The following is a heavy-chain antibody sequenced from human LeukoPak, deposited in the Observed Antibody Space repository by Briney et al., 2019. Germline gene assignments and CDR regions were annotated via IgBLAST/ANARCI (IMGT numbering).Heavy chain of an antibody. CDR3: ARQLAAAGSPDAFDI. Sequence: GESLKISCKGSGHSFTSYWIGWVRQMPGKGLEWMGIIFPGDSDTRYSPSFQGQVTISADKSISTAYLQWSSLKASDTAMYYCARQLAAAGSPDAFDIWGQGTMLTVSS. J-gene: IGHJ3*02. CDR1: GHSFTSYW. V-gene: IGHV5-51*01. D-gene: IGHD6-13*01. CDR2: IFPGDSDT.